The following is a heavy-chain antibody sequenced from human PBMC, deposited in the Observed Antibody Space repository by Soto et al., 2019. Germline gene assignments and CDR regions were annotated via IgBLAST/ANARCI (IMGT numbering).Heavy chain of an antibody. CDR2: INPNSGGT. V-gene: IGHV1-2*04. CDR3: ARDLNGRNGRAAAGTIYYYYGMDV. D-gene: IGHD6-13*01. CDR1: GYTFTGYY. Sequence: ASVKVSCKASGYTFTGYYMHWVRQAPGQGLEWMGWINPNSGGTNYAQKFQGWVTMTRDTSISTAYMELSRLRSDDTAVYYCARDLNGRNGRAAAGTIYYYYGMDVWGQGTTVTVSS. J-gene: IGHJ6*02.